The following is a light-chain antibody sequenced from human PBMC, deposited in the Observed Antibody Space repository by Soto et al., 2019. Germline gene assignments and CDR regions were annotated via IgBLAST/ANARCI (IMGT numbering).Light chain of an antibody. V-gene: IGLV1-40*01. CDR1: SSNIGAGYD. CDR3: QSYDSSLSGV. CDR2: GNS. J-gene: IGLJ2*01. Sequence: QSVLAQPPSVSGAQGQRVTMSCTGSSSNIGAGYDVHWYQQLPGTAPKLLIYGNSNRPSGVPDRFSGSKSGTSASLAITGLQAEDEADYYCQSYDSSLSGVFGGGTKLTVL.